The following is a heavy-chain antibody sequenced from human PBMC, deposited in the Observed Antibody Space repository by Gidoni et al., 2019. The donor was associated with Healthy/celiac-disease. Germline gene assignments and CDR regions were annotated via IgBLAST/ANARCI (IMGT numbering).Heavy chain of an antibody. J-gene: IGHJ3*02. CDR1: GFTFSSYG. CDR3: AKDYDYVWGSYAGAFDI. D-gene: IGHD3-16*01. CDR2: ISYDGSNK. Sequence: VQLVESGGGVVQPGRSLRLSCAASGFTFSSYGMHWVRQAPGKGLEWVAVISYDGSNKYYADSVKGRFTISRDNSKNTLYLQMNSLRAEDTAVYYCAKDYDYVWGSYAGAFDIWGQGTMVTVSS. V-gene: IGHV3-30*18.